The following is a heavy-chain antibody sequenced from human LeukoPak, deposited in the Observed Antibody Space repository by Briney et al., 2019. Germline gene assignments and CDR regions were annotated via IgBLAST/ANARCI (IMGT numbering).Heavy chain of an antibody. Sequence: GGSLRLSCAASAFTFSSYAMTWVRQAQGKGLEWVSEITGSGGSTYYADSVKGRFTISTDNSRNTLYLQMNSLRAEDTAVYYCARELFDFDYWGQGTLVTVSS. CDR1: AFTFSSYA. V-gene: IGHV3-23*01. CDR3: ARELFDFDY. CDR2: ITGSGGST. J-gene: IGHJ4*02. D-gene: IGHD3-10*01.